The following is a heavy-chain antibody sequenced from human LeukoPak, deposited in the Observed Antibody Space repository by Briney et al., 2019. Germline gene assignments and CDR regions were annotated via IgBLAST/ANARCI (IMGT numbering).Heavy chain of an antibody. Sequence: GESLKISCKGSGYSFTSYWIRWVRQMPGKGLEWMGRIDPSDSYTNYSPSFQGHVTISADKSISTAYLQWSSLKASDTAMYYCARQDLGQYCSGGSCYMDYWGQGTLVTVSS. J-gene: IGHJ4*02. CDR2: IDPSDSYT. CDR1: GYSFTSYW. V-gene: IGHV5-10-1*01. CDR3: ARQDLGQYCSGGSCYMDY. D-gene: IGHD2-15*01.